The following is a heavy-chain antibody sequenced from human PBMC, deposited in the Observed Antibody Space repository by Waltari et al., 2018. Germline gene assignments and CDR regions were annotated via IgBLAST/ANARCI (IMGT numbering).Heavy chain of an antibody. CDR1: GYTFTSYY. Sequence: QVQLVQSGPEVKKPGASMKVSCKASGYTFTSYYMHWVRRAPGQGLEWVGRISPRGEATSYAQGFQGRATMTRDKSTSTIYMDRSSLTSEDTAVYYCAREVTVGVGATDYWGQGTLVTVSS. CDR2: ISPRGEAT. D-gene: IGHD1-26*01. CDR3: AREVTVGVGATDY. J-gene: IGHJ4*02. V-gene: IGHV1-46*01.